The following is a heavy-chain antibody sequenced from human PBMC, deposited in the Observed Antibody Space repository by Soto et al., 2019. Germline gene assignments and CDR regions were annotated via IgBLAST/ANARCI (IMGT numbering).Heavy chain of an antibody. Sequence: GGSLRLSCAASGFTFSSYSINWVRQAPGKGLEWVSYIGSGSSSIHYADSVLGRFTISRDDAKNSLSMQMNSLGDEDTDLYFCTRGGPGGYDYHGMDVWGQGTTVTVSS. CDR1: GFTFSSYS. CDR3: TRGGPGGYDYHGMDV. CDR2: IGSGSSSI. V-gene: IGHV3-48*02. D-gene: IGHD2-2*01. J-gene: IGHJ6*02.